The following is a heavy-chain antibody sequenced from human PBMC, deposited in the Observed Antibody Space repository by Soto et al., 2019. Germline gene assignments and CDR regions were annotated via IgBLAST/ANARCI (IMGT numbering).Heavy chain of an antibody. J-gene: IGHJ5*02. CDR1: GYTFTSYG. CDR3: ARTLEVVVPAAIQQNWFDP. CDR2: ISAYNGNT. Sequence: ASVKVSCKASGYTFTSYGISWVRQAPGQGLEWMGWISAYNGNTNYAQKLQGRVTMTTDTSTSTAYMELRSLRSDDTAVYYCARTLEVVVPAAIQQNWFDPWGQGTLVTVSS. V-gene: IGHV1-18*01. D-gene: IGHD2-2*01.